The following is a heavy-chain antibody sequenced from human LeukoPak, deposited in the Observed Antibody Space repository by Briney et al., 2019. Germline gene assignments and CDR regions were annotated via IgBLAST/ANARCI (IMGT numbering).Heavy chain of an antibody. CDR1: GGTFSSYT. V-gene: IGHV1-69*02. Sequence: SVKVSCKASGGTFSSYTISWVRQAPGQGLEWMGRIIPILGIANYAQKFQGRVTITADKSTSTAYMELSSLRSEDTAVYYCARPSTVATNYYYYYGMDVWGQGTTVTVSS. CDR2: IIPILGIA. J-gene: IGHJ6*02. D-gene: IGHD4-17*01. CDR3: ARPSTVATNYYYYYGMDV.